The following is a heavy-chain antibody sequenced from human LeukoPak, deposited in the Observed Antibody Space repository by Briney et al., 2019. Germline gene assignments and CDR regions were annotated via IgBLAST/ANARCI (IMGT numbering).Heavy chain of an antibody. CDR1: GSTFSSYA. Sequence: PGGSLRLSCAASGSTFSSYAMSWVRQAPGKGLEWVSAISGSDGSTYYADSVKGRFTISRDNSKNTLYLQMNSLRAEDTAVYYRAKGGSSPTLGGFDYWGQGTLVTVSS. V-gene: IGHV3-23*01. D-gene: IGHD6-13*01. J-gene: IGHJ4*02. CDR3: AKGGSSPTLGGFDY. CDR2: ISGSDGST.